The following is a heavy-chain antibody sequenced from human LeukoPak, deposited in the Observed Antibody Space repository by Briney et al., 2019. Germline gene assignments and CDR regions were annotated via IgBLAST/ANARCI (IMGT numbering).Heavy chain of an antibody. D-gene: IGHD3-10*01. CDR1: GFTFSFYA. V-gene: IGHV3-23*01. J-gene: IGHJ4*02. CDR2: ICGDGTST. Sequence: PGGPLRLSCAASGFTFSFYAVSWVRQAPGKGLEWVSTICGDGTSTYYADSVKGRFTISRDNPKNTLYLQLSSLRAEDTAVYYCVKDETLHWSGSYSAPPYFVSWGQGTLVTVSS. CDR3: VKDETLHWSGSYSAPPYFVS.